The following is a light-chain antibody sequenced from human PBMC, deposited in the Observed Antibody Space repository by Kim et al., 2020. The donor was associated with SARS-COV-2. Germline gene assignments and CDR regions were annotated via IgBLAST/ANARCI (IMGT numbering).Light chain of an antibody. Sequence: SGGEGASLTCRESDSVSSGYLAWHQQRTDQDPRRLYYGTSSRATGIPERISGGGSGTDFTLTISRLEPEDFAVYHCQQYADLPYTFGQGTKVDIK. CDR3: QQYADLPYT. V-gene: IGKV3-20*01. CDR1: DSVSSGY. J-gene: IGKJ2*01. CDR2: GTS.